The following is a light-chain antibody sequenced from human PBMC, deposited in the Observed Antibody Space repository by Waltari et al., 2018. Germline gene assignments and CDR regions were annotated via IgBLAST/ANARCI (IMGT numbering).Light chain of an antibody. Sequence: IVTTQSPPTLSVSLGERHTYSYSPSQSVSSNLAWYQQKPGQAPRLLIYDASTRATGMPARFSGSGSGTEFTITISSMQSEDFAVYYCQQYNNWPPYTFGQGTKLEIK. CDR3: QQYNNWPPYT. CDR2: DAS. V-gene: IGKV3-15*01. CDR1: QSVSSN. J-gene: IGKJ2*01.